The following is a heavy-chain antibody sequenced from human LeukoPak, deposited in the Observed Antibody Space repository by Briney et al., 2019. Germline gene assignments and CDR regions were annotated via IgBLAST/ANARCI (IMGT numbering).Heavy chain of an antibody. J-gene: IGHJ4*02. CDR3: ARVARFLRFYTYYFDS. V-gene: IGHV3-11*04. CDR1: GFTFSDYY. D-gene: IGHD3-3*01. Sequence: AGGSLRLYCAASGFTFSDYYMTWIRHSPEKGLQWVSYISDSGNTIYYANSMKGRFTISRDNAKNSLYLQMNSLRADDTAVYYCARVARFLRFYTYYFDSWGQGAPVTVSS. CDR2: ISDSGNTI.